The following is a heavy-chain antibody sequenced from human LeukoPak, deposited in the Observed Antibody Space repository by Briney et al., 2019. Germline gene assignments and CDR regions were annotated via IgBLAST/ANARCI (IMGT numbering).Heavy chain of an antibody. J-gene: IGHJ4*02. V-gene: IGHV3-23*01. CDR1: GFTFSSYA. Sequence: GGSLRLSCAASGFTFSSYAMSWVRQAPGKGLEWVSAISGSGGSTYCADSVKGRFTISRDNSKNTLYLQMNSLRAEDTAVYYCAKYRGSYRYYFDYWGQGTLVTVSS. D-gene: IGHD1-26*01. CDR2: ISGSGGST. CDR3: AKYRGSYRYYFDY.